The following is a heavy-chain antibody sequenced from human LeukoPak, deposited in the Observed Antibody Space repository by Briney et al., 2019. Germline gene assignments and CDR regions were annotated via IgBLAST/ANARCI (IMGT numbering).Heavy chain of an antibody. CDR2: ISSSGSTI. CDR1: GFTFSDYY. D-gene: IGHD3-22*01. J-gene: IGHJ4*02. V-gene: IGHV3-11*01. Sequence: GGSLRLSCAASGFTFSDYYMSWIRQAPGKGLEWVSYISSSGSTIYYADSVKGRFTISRDNAKNSLYLKMNSVRAEDTAVYYCARDLISYYDSSDYDYWGQGTLVTVSS. CDR3: ARDLISYYDSSDYDY.